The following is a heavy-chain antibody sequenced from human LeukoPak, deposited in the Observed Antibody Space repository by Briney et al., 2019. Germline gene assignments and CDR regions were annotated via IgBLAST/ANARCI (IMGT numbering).Heavy chain of an antibody. CDR3: ATVRSCTVGSCTPFDK. J-gene: IGHJ4*02. CDR1: GGSISSSSYY. Sequence: SETLSLTCTVSGGSISSSSYYWSWLRQPPGKGLEWIGYPHYSGATTYNPSLKSRVSISVDTSTNHFSLTLSSVTAADTAVYYCATVRSCTVGSCTPFDKWGQGTLVTVSS. CDR2: PHYSGAT. D-gene: IGHD2-8*02. V-gene: IGHV4-61*03.